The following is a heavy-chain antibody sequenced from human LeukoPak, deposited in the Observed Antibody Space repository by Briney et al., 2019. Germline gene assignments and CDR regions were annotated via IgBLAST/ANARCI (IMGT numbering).Heavy chain of an antibody. D-gene: IGHD2-2*01. Sequence: ASVKVSCKASGYTFTSYYMHWVRQAPGQGLEWMGIINPSGGSTSYAQKFQGRVTMTRDTSTSTVYMELSSLRSEDTAVYYCAREGLRYCSSTSCPFPPYYYYYGMDVWGQGTTVTVSS. CDR1: GYTFTSYY. CDR3: AREGLRYCSSTSCPFPPYYYYYGMDV. CDR2: INPSGGST. V-gene: IGHV1-46*01. J-gene: IGHJ6*02.